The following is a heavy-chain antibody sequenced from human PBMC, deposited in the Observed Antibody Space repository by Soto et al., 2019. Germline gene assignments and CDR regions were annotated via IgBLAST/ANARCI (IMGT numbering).Heavy chain of an antibody. Sequence: ASVKVSCKASGYTFTSYAMHWVRQAPGQRLEWMGWINAGNGNTKYSQKFQGRVTITRDTSASTAYTELSSLRSEDTAVYYCARESSGWLYYYYGMDVWGQGTTVTVSS. J-gene: IGHJ6*02. CDR1: GYTFTSYA. CDR2: INAGNGNT. V-gene: IGHV1-3*01. D-gene: IGHD6-19*01. CDR3: ARESSGWLYYYYGMDV.